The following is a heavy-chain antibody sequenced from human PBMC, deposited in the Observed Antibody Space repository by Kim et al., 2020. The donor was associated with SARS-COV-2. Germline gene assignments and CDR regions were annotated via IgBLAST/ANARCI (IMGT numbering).Heavy chain of an antibody. V-gene: IGHV3-15*01. J-gene: IGHJ3*02. CDR3: TTVIMVRDYDAFDI. CDR2: IKSKTDGGTT. D-gene: IGHD3-10*01. Sequence: GGSLRLSCAASGFTFSNAWMSWVRQAPGKGLEWVGRIKSKTDGGTTDYAAPVKGRFTISRDDSKNTLYLQMNSLKTEDTAVYYCTTVIMVRDYDAFDIWGQGTMVTVSS. CDR1: GFTFSNAW.